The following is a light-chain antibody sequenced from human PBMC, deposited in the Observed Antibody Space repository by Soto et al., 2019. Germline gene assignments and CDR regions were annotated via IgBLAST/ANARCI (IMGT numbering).Light chain of an antibody. Sequence: EIVMTQSPATLSVSPGERATLSCRASQSVSSNLVWYQQKPGQAPRLLIYGASTRATGIPARFSGSGSGTEFTLTISSLQSEDFAVYYCQQYNNWPPYTFGQGTKLDIK. CDR2: GAS. CDR3: QQYNNWPPYT. J-gene: IGKJ2*01. CDR1: QSVSSN. V-gene: IGKV3D-15*01.